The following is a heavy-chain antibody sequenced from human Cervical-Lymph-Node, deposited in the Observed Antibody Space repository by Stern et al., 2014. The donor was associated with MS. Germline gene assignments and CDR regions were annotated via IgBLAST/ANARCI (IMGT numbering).Heavy chain of an antibody. CDR3: ARIPPGYSVAWDWYFDL. Sequence: QVTLKESGPVLVKPTETLTLTCTVSGFSLSNARMGVSWIRQPPGKALEWLGQHFSNDEKSYSTSLKSRLTISKDTSKSQVVLTMTNMDPVDTATYYCARIPPGYSVAWDWYFDLWGRGTLVTVSS. D-gene: IGHD6-13*01. V-gene: IGHV2-26*01. CDR1: GFSLSNARMG. CDR2: HFSNDEK. J-gene: IGHJ2*01.